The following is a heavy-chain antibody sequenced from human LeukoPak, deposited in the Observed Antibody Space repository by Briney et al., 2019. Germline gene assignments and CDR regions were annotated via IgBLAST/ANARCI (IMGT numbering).Heavy chain of an antibody. CDR3: ARVGYTAMGDY. CDR1: GGSISSSSYY. J-gene: IGHJ4*02. Sequence: PPETLSLACAVSGGSISSSSYYWGWIRQPPGKGLEWIGSIYYSGSTYYNPSLKSRVTISVDTSKNQFSLKLSSVTAADTAVYYCARVGYTAMGDYWGQGTLVTVSS. CDR2: IYYSGST. V-gene: IGHV4-39*07. D-gene: IGHD5-18*01.